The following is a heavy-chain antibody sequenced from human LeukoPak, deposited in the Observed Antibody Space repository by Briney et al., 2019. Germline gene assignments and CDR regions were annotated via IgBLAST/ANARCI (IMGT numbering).Heavy chain of an antibody. J-gene: IGHJ5*02. CDR2: VNQGGTQN. V-gene: IGHV3-7*01. Sequence: GGTLSLSCAASGVTFSGQWMSWVRQAPGKGLEWVAIVNQGGTQNYYVDSVKGRFIISRDNAETSLYLQMNSLRAEDTAVYYCASQRFTTRAHAGNWFDPWGQGALVTVSS. CDR1: GVTFSGQW. CDR3: ASQRFTTRAHAGNWFDP. D-gene: IGHD3-22*01.